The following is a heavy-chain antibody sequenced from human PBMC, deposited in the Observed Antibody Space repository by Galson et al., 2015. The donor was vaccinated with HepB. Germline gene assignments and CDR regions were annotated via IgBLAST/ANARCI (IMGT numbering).Heavy chain of an antibody. D-gene: IGHD3-10*01. J-gene: IGHJ4*02. CDR3: VKVNYGAGSYLDY. CDR1: GFTFRNYA. V-gene: IGHV3-64D*06. Sequence: SLRLSCAGSGFTFRNYAMHWVRQAPGKGLEFVSAIRENGAITYYADSVKDRFNISRDNSKNTLYLKMNNLAPEDTALSYCVKVNYGAGSYLDYWGKGSLVTVSS. CDR2: IRENGAIT.